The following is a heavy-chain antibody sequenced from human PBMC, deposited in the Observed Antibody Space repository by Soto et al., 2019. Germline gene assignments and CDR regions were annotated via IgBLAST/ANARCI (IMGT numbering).Heavy chain of an antibody. CDR3: APRRLYLDAFKR. D-gene: IGHD2-8*01. Sequence: QITLKESGPTLVKPTQTLTVTCTFSGFSLNSGGEGVGWIRQPTGKALEWFALYYREDDKRYRPCLEKRITTTKKTPKSNTVRTLTNMDAVDTSTYYCAPRRLYLDAFKRWGQGTMVTVSS. CDR2: YYREDDK. CDR1: GFSLNSGGEG. V-gene: IGHV2-5*02. J-gene: IGHJ3*01.